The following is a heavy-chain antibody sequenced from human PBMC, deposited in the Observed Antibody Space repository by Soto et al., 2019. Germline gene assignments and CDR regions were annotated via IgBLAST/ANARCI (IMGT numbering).Heavy chain of an antibody. CDR1: GFTFSDYA. CDR2: ISGSGGST. V-gene: IGHV3-23*01. D-gene: IGHD6-13*01. Sequence: GGSLRLSCAASGFTFSDYAVTWVRQAPGKGLEWVSTISGSGGSTYYADSVKGRFTISRDNSKNTLYLQMNSLKAEDTAVYYCSKVKIERSSTWYELDYWGRGTLVTVSS. CDR3: SKVKIERSSTWYELDY. J-gene: IGHJ4*02.